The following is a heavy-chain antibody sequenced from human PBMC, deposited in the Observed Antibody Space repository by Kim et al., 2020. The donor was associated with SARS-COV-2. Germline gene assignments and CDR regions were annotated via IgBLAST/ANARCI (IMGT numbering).Heavy chain of an antibody. CDR2: IWYDGSNK. Sequence: GGSLRLSCAASGFTFSSYGMHWVRQAPGKGLEWVAVIWYDGSNKYYADSVKGRFTISRDNSKNTLYLQMNSLRAEDTAVYYCAREWSERSTVVTPDYYYYGMDVWGQGTTVTVSS. J-gene: IGHJ6*02. CDR1: GFTFSSYG. CDR3: AREWSERSTVVTPDYYYYGMDV. D-gene: IGHD4-17*01. V-gene: IGHV3-33*01.